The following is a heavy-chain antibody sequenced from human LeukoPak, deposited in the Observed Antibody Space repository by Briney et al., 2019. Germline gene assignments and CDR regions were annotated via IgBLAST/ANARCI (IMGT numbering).Heavy chain of an antibody. CDR2: IYPGDSDT. CDR3: ARTLLRYYYGMYV. J-gene: IGHJ6*02. V-gene: IGHV5-51*01. Sequence: GESLQISCKGSGYSFTSYWIGWVRQMPGKGLEWMGIIYPGDSDTRYSPSFQGQVTISADKSISTAYLQWSSLKASDTAMYYCARTLLRYYYGMYVWGQGTTVTVSS. D-gene: IGHD3-9*01. CDR1: GYSFTSYW.